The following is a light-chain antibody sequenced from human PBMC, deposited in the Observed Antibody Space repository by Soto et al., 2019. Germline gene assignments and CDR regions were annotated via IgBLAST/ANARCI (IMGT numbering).Light chain of an antibody. V-gene: IGLV4-69*01. CDR2: INSDGSH. Sequence: QSVLTQSPSASASLGASVRLTCTLSSGHTTYAIAWHQQQSGKGPRFLMKINSDGSHSKGDVFFDRFSGSSSGAERHLTISRLQAEDEADYCCQSGGPVLQVFGGGTKLTVL. CDR1: SGHTTYA. CDR3: QSGGPVLQV. J-gene: IGLJ3*02.